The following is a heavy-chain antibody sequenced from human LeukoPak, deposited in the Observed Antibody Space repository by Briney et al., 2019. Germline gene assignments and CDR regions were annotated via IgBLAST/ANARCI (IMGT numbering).Heavy chain of an antibody. CDR1: GFTFSDYY. CDR2: ISSSGSTI. Sequence: GGSLRLSCAASGFTFSDYYMSWIRQAPGKGLEWVSYISSSGSTIYYADSVKGRFTISRDNAKNSLYLQMNSLRAEDTGVYYCARDLPTTGTPFDYWGQGTLVTVSS. V-gene: IGHV3-11*01. CDR3: ARDLPTTGTPFDY. D-gene: IGHD1-1*01. J-gene: IGHJ4*02.